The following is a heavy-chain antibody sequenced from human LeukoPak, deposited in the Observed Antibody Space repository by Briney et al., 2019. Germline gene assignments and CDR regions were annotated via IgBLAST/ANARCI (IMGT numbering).Heavy chain of an antibody. D-gene: IGHD2-15*01. Sequence: PSETLSLTCTVSGGSISSGGYYWSWIRQHPGKGLEWIGYIYYSGSTYYNPSLKSRVTISVDTSKNQFSLKLSSVTAADTAVYYCARDLVVVAALGYYYGMDVWGQGTTVTVSS. CDR2: IYYSGST. V-gene: IGHV4-31*03. J-gene: IGHJ6*02. CDR1: GGSISSGGYY. CDR3: ARDLVVVAALGYYYGMDV.